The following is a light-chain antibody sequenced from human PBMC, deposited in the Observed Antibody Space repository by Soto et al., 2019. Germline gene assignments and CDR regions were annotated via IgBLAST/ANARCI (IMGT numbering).Light chain of an antibody. CDR3: AAWDDSLGANV. Sequence: QSALTQPPSASATPGQRVTISCSGSNSNIGANTVNWYQQLPGTAPRLLIYTNNQQPSGVPQRFSGSKTGTSASLAIGGLRSEDGADYYCAAWDDSLGANVFGTGTKVT. V-gene: IGLV1-44*01. CDR2: TNN. J-gene: IGLJ1*01. CDR1: NSNIGANT.